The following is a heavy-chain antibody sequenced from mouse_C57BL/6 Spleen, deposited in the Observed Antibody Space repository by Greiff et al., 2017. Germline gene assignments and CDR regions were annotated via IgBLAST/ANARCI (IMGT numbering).Heavy chain of an antibody. CDR3: ARGGSNWAWFAY. J-gene: IGHJ3*01. D-gene: IGHD2-5*01. CDR1: GYTFTSYW. Sequence: VQLQQPGAELVRPGSSVKLSCKASGYTFTSYWLHWVKQRPIQGLAWIGNIDPSDSETHYNQQFKDKATLTVDKSSSTAYMQLSSLTSEDSAVYYFARGGSNWAWFAYWGQGTLVTVSA. V-gene: IGHV1-52*01. CDR2: IDPSDSET.